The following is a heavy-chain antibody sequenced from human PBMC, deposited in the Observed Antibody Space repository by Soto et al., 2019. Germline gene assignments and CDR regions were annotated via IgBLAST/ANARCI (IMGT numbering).Heavy chain of an antibody. D-gene: IGHD6-13*01. Sequence: SETLSLTCAVSGDSISSSNWWSWVRQAPGKGLEWIGEIYHRGSTNYNPSLKGRVTISVDKSKNQFSLKLTSVTAADTAVYYCTRVAAAGASAAAGASDYWGQGTLVTVSS. CDR1: GDSISSSNW. J-gene: IGHJ4*02. CDR3: TRVAAAGASAAAGASDY. CDR2: IYHRGST. V-gene: IGHV4-4*02.